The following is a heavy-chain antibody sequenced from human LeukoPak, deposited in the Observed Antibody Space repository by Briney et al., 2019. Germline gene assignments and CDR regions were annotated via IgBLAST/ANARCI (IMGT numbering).Heavy chain of an antibody. Sequence: ASVKVSCKASGYTFTGYYRHWVRQAPGQGLEWMGWINPNSGGTNYAQKFQGRVSMTRDTSISTAYMELNRLRSNDTAVYYCARAAGTGWYRRIDYWGQGTLVTVSS. CDR3: ARAAGTGWYRRIDY. CDR1: GYTFTGYY. CDR2: INPNSGGT. J-gene: IGHJ4*02. V-gene: IGHV1-2*02. D-gene: IGHD6-19*01.